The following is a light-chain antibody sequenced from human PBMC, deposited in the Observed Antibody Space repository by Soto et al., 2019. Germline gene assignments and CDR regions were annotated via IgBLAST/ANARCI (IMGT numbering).Light chain of an antibody. CDR1: TGAVTSGYY. V-gene: IGLV7-43*01. CDR3: LLYDGDAWV. J-gene: IGLJ2*01. Sequence: QAVVTQEPSLTVSPGGTVTLTCASSTGAVTSGYYPNWFQQKPGQAPRALIYTISNKHSWTPARFSGSLLGGKAALILSGVQPEDEAEYYCLLYDGDAWVFGGGTKLTVL. CDR2: TIS.